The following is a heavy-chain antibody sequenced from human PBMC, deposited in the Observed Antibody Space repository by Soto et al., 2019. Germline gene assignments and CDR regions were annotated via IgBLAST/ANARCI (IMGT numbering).Heavy chain of an antibody. J-gene: IGHJ6*03. CDR1: GFTFSSYL. CDR3: ARAGAPRGGYFSSGVRQPYYSYYMGV. D-gene: IGHD3-3*01. Sequence: TGGSLRLSCAASGFTFSSYLMSWVRQAPGKGLEWVANIKQDGSEKYYVDSVKGRFTISRDNAKNSLYLQMNSLRAEETAVYYWARAGAPRGGYFSSGVRQPYYSYYMGVWGKGTTVTVS. V-gene: IGHV3-7*01. CDR2: IKQDGSEK.